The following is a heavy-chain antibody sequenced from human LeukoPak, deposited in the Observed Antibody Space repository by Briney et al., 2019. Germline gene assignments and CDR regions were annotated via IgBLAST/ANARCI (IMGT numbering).Heavy chain of an antibody. CDR3: ARVGSSSWYSYYYGMDV. CDR1: GYTFTSYD. Sequence: ASVTVSCKASGYTFTSYDINWVRQATGQGLEWMGWMNPNSGNTGYAQKFQGRVTMTRNTSISTAYMELSSLRSEDTAVYYCARVGSSSWYSYYYGMDVWGQGTTVTVSS. J-gene: IGHJ6*02. D-gene: IGHD6-13*01. V-gene: IGHV1-8*01. CDR2: MNPNSGNT.